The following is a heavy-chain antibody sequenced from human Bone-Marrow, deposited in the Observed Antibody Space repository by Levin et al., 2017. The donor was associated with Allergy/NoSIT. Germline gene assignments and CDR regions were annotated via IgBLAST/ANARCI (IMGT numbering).Heavy chain of an antibody. J-gene: IGHJ1*01. D-gene: IGHD6-19*01. CDR3: ASRGGWYLFQH. CDR1: GGSFSGYY. V-gene: IGHV4-34*01. Sequence: PGGSLRLSCAVYGGSFSGYYWSWIRQPPGKGLEWIGEINHSGSTNYNPSLKSRVTISVDKSKNQFSLKLSSVTAADTAVYYCASRGGWYLFQHWGQGTLVIVSS. CDR2: INHSGST.